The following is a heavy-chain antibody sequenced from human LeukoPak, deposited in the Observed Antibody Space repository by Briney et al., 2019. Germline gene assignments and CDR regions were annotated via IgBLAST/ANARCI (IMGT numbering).Heavy chain of an antibody. CDR1: SHSITSGYY. CDR2: IYHSGTN. D-gene: IGHD2-15*01. Sequence: PSETLSLTCTVSSHSITSGYYWGWIRQPPGKGLEWIGNIYHSGTNYYDPSLKSRFTMSIDTSKNQFSLKLSSVTAADTAVYYCAKDSGLSRYSDWFDPWGQGTLVTVSS. J-gene: IGHJ5*01. V-gene: IGHV4-38-2*02. CDR3: AKDSGLSRYSDWFDP.